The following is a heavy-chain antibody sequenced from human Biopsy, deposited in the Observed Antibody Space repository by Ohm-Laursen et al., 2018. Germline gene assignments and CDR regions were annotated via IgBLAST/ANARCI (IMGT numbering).Heavy chain of an antibody. CDR3: ARDSSRRAREGGMDV. J-gene: IGHJ6*02. V-gene: IGHV3-21*01. D-gene: IGHD6-6*01. Sequence: SLRFSCAASGFSVSSYDMNWVRQAPGKGLEWISYISETSSHIYDADSVRGRFTVARDIAKNSLYLQLNSLRVEGTAVYYCARDSSRRAREGGMDVWGQGTTVTVSS. CDR1: GFSVSSYD. CDR2: ISETSSHI.